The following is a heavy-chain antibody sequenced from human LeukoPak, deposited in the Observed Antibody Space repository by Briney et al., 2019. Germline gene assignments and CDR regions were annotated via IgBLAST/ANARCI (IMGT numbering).Heavy chain of an antibody. J-gene: IGHJ3*01. CDR3: AKHAYSDSTSAFDF. V-gene: IGHV5-51*01. CDR2: IYPSDSYT. Sequence: GESLKISCEASGYSFSNYWIGWVRQMPGKGLECLGTIYPSDSYTRYSPSFQGQVTISADKSINTAYLQWSSLKASDTAMYYCAKHAYSDSTSAFDFWGQGTMVTVSS. CDR1: GYSFSNYW. D-gene: IGHD4-11*01.